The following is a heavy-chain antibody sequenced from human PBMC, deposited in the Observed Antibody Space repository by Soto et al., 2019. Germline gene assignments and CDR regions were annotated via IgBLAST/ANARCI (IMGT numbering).Heavy chain of an antibody. Sequence: EVQVLESGGGLVQPGGSLRLYCAATGFPFSDFAMSWVRQAPGKGLEWVSRIYGGGNGPHYADSVKGRVTISRDNSKNTLYLQMNSLRAEDTAVYYCAKMEGMDPWAYSFDYWGQGTLVTVSS. CDR2: IYGGGNGP. D-gene: IGHD2-2*03. CDR1: GFPFSDFA. CDR3: AKMEGMDPWAYSFDY. V-gene: IGHV3-23*01. J-gene: IGHJ4*02.